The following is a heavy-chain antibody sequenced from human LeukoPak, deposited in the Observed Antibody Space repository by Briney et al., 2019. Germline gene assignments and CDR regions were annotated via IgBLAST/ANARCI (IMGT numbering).Heavy chain of an antibody. CDR1: GFTFSSYA. V-gene: IGHV3-30-3*01. D-gene: IGHD4-17*01. CDR2: ISYDGSNK. J-gene: IGHJ4*02. Sequence: GGSLRLSCAASGFTFSSYAMHWVRQAPGKGLEWVAVISYDGSNKYYAVSVKGRFTISRDNSKNTLYLQMNSLRAEDTAVYYCARDIGLGYYGDYVERSLSYWGQGTLVTVSS. CDR3: ARDIGLGYYGDYVERSLSY.